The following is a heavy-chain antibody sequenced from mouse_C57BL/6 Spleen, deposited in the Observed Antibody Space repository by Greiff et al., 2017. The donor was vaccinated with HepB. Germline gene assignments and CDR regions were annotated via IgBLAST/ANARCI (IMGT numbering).Heavy chain of an antibody. Sequence: EVKLVESGGGLVKPGGSLKLSCAASGFTFSSYAMSWVRQTPEKRLEWVATISDGGSYTYYPDNVKGRFTISRDNAKNNLYLQMSHLKSEDTAMYYCARVEYYYGSSRFAYWGQGTLVTVSA. D-gene: IGHD1-1*01. CDR1: GFTFSSYA. CDR2: ISDGGSYT. CDR3: ARVEYYYGSSRFAY. V-gene: IGHV5-4*03. J-gene: IGHJ3*01.